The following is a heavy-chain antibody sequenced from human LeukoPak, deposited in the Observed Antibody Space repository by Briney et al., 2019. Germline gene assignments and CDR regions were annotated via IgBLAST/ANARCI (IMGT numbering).Heavy chain of an antibody. Sequence: GGSLRLSCAASGFTFSSYAIHWVRQAPGKGLEWVTVISHDAKSTYHVDSVKGRFTISRDNSKNTLYLQMNSLRAEDTAVYYCAKGRGNYYDTAGNHLMRSYMDVWGKGTTVTVSS. D-gene: IGHD3-22*01. CDR3: AKGRGNYYDTAGNHLMRSYMDV. V-gene: IGHV3-30*04. CDR2: ISHDAKST. J-gene: IGHJ6*04. CDR1: GFTFSSYA.